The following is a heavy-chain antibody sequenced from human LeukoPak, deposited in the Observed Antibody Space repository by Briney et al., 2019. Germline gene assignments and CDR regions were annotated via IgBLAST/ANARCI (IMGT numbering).Heavy chain of an antibody. CDR1: GYTFTGDW. D-gene: IGHD6-19*01. Sequence: GESLKISCKASGYTFTGDWIGWVRQMPGKGLEWMGIIYPGDSDTKYNAPFQGQVTISADKSISTAYLQWGSLKASDTAMYYCARAGYSSGWYVGSFDYWGQGTLVTVSS. CDR2: IYPGDSDT. J-gene: IGHJ4*02. CDR3: ARAGYSSGWYVGSFDY. V-gene: IGHV5-51*01.